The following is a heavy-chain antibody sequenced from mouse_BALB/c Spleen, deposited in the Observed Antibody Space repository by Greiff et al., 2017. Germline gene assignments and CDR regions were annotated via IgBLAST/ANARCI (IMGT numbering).Heavy chain of an antibody. Sequence: EVQLVESGPGLVKPSQSLSLTCSVTGYSITSGYYWNWIRQFPGNKLEWMGYISYDGSNNYNPSLKNRISITRDTSKNQFFLKLNSVTTEDTATYYCARVYDYDVGWFAYWGQGTLVTVSA. V-gene: IGHV3-6*02. J-gene: IGHJ3*01. CDR3: ARVYDYDVGWFAY. CDR1: GYSITSGYY. D-gene: IGHD2-4*01. CDR2: ISYDGSN.